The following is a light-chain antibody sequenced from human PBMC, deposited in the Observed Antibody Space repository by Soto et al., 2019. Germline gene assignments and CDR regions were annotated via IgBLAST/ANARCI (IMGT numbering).Light chain of an antibody. J-gene: IGKJ1*01. V-gene: IGKV3-20*01. CDR1: QSVTGSY. CDR3: QQYGSSPPT. CDR2: GAS. Sequence: EIVLTQSPGTLSLSPGEGATLSCRASQSVTGSYLAWYQQKPGQAPRLLIYGASTRATGIPDRFRGSGSGTDFTLTISRLEAEDFGVYCCQQYGSSPPTFGQGTKVEMK.